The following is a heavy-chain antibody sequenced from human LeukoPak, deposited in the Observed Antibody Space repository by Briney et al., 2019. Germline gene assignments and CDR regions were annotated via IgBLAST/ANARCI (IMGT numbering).Heavy chain of an antibody. CDR3: AKMRYYYDRSGYYSPDYFDY. D-gene: IGHD3-22*01. Sequence: GGSLRLSCAVSGFTFSSFAMSWVRQGPGRGLEWVSAISGGGGSTYYADSVKGRFTISRDNSKNTLYLQMNSLRAEDTAVYYCAKMRYYYDRSGYYSPDYFDYWGQGTLVTVSS. V-gene: IGHV3-23*01. J-gene: IGHJ4*02. CDR1: GFTFSSFA. CDR2: ISGGGGST.